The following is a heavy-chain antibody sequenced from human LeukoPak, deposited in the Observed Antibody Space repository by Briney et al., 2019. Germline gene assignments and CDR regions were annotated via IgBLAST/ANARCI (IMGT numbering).Heavy chain of an antibody. CDR2: IYYSGST. Sequence: PSETLSLTCTVSGGSISSGDYYWSWIRQPPGKGLEWIGYIYYSGSTYYNPSLKSRVTISVDTSKNQFSLKLSSVTAADTAVYYCARSYGSSGYYFDYWGQGTLVTVSS. CDR3: ARSYGSSGYYFDY. D-gene: IGHD3-22*01. J-gene: IGHJ4*02. V-gene: IGHV4-30-4*01. CDR1: GGSISSGDYY.